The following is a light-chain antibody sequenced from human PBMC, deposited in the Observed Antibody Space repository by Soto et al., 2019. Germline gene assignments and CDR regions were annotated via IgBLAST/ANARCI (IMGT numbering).Light chain of an antibody. J-gene: IGKJ4*01. CDR1: QSVATY. CDR2: AAS. V-gene: IGKV1-39*01. Sequence: DIQMTQSPSSLSAFVGDRVTITCRASQSVATYLNWYQQKPGKAPKLMIYAASSLQSGVPSRFSGSGSGTDITLTISSLQAEDFASYYCQHSLRTHPTVGGGTKVEIK. CDR3: QHSLRTHPT.